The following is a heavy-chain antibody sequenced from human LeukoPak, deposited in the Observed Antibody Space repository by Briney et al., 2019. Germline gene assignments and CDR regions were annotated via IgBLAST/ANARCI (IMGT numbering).Heavy chain of an antibody. V-gene: IGHV4-4*07. CDR2: IYTSGST. CDR1: GGSISSYY. CDR3: ARVAFGGVIVKYYFDY. J-gene: IGHJ4*02. Sequence: SETLSLTCTVSGGSISSYYWSWIRQPAGKGLEWIGRIYTSGSTNYNPSLKSRVTMSVDTSKNQFSLKLSSVTAADTAVYYCARVAFGGVIVKYYFDYWGQGTLVTVSS. D-gene: IGHD3-16*02.